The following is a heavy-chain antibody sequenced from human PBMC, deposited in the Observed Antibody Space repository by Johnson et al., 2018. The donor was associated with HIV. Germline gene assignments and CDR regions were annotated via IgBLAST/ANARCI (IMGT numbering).Heavy chain of an antibody. D-gene: IGHD4-17*01. CDR2: IPNDGSNK. Sequence: QVQLVESGGGVVQPGRSLRLSCAASGFTFSSYGMHWVRQATGRGLEWVAFIPNDGSNKYYADFVKGRFTISRDNSKNTLYLQMNSLRAEDTAVYYCARWTVTRGAFDIWGQGTMVTVSS. CDR3: ARWTVTRGAFDI. CDR1: GFTFSSYG. J-gene: IGHJ3*02. V-gene: IGHV3-30*03.